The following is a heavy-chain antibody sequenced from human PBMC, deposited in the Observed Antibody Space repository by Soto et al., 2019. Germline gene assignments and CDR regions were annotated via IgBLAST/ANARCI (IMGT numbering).Heavy chain of an antibody. CDR2: ISGSGGST. CDR1: GFTFSSYA. Sequence: PGGSLRLSCAASGFTFSSYAMSWVRQAPGKGLEWVSAISGSGGSTYYADSVKGRFTISRDNSKNTLYLQMNSLRGEDTAVYYCAKDFSFYYDSSGYYYSWGQGTLVTVS. V-gene: IGHV3-23*01. CDR3: AKDFSFYYDSSGYYYS. D-gene: IGHD3-22*01. J-gene: IGHJ4*02.